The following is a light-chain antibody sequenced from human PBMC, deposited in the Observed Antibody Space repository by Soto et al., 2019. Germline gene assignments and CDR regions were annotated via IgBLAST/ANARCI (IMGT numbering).Light chain of an antibody. CDR3: QQYTNWPT. J-gene: IGKJ1*01. CDR2: GSS. Sequence: EIVMTQSPATLSVSPGERATLSCRASQSVNSNLAWYQQKPDKAPRLLIYGSSTRATGVTSRFSGSGSGTVFLLTISSLQSEDFAVYSWQQYTNWPTFGQGTKVEI. CDR1: QSVNSN. V-gene: IGKV3-15*01.